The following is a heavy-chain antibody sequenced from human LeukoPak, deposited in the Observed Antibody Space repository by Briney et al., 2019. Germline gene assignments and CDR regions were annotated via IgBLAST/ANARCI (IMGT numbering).Heavy chain of an antibody. CDR2: IIPIFGTA. Sequence: GASVKVSCKASGYTFTSYAISWVRQAPGQGLEWMGGIIPIFGTANYAQKFQGRVTITADESTSTAYMELSSLRSEDTAVYYCARDIPAAHEMDYWGQGTLVTVSS. CDR3: ARDIPAAHEMDY. CDR1: GYTFTSYA. J-gene: IGHJ4*02. D-gene: IGHD2-2*01. V-gene: IGHV1-69*13.